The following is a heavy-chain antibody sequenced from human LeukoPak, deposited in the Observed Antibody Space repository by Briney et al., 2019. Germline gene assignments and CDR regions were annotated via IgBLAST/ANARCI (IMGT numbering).Heavy chain of an antibody. V-gene: IGHV4-39*01. J-gene: IGHJ4*02. CDR2: IYYSGTT. CDR1: GGSISSSFYY. CDR3: ARHPRSYYGSGELFPFDQ. D-gene: IGHD3-10*01. Sequence: PSETLSLTRTVSGGSISSSFYYWGWIRQPPGKGLEWIGSIYYSGTTYYNPSLKSRVTISVDTSKIQFSLKLSSVTAADTAVYYCARHPRSYYGSGELFPFDQGGQGTLVTVSS.